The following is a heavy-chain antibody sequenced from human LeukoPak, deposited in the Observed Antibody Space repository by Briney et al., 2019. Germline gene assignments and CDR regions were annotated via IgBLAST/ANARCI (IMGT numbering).Heavy chain of an antibody. D-gene: IGHD3-10*01. Sequence: GGSLRLSCAASGFTFSTYAMTWVRQAPGKGLEWVSTISGSGGSTYYPDSVRGRFTISRDNSKNTLYLQMNSLRAEDTALYYCAKGLYYSGSGSFSQYGWFDPWGQGTLVTVSS. CDR1: GFTFSTYA. CDR2: ISGSGGST. J-gene: IGHJ5*02. CDR3: AKGLYYSGSGSFSQYGWFDP. V-gene: IGHV3-23*01.